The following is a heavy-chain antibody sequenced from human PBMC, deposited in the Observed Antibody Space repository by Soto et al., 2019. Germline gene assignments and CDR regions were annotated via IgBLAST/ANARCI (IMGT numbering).Heavy chain of an antibody. Sequence: GASVKVSCKASGGTFSSYAISWVRQAPGQGLEWMGGIIPIFGTANYAQKFQGRVTITADESTSTAYMELSSLRSEDTAVYYCARDMRHYYGSGSYGPSPYYFDYWGQGTLVTVSS. D-gene: IGHD3-10*01. CDR3: ARDMRHYYGSGSYGPSPYYFDY. CDR1: GGTFSSYA. V-gene: IGHV1-69*13. J-gene: IGHJ4*02. CDR2: IIPIFGTA.